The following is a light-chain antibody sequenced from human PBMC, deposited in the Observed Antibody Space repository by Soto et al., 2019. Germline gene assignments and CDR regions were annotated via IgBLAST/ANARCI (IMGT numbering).Light chain of an antibody. Sequence: QSVLTQPRSVSGSPGQSITISCSGTIHDIGGYNFISWYQQHPGTAPKIIIYDVSKRPPGVPDRFSGSTSGNTASLTISGLQTEDDAFYYCCSYAGSNTLVFGGGTKVTVL. CDR1: IHDIGGYNF. J-gene: IGLJ2*01. V-gene: IGLV2-11*01. CDR3: CSYAGSNTLV. CDR2: DVS.